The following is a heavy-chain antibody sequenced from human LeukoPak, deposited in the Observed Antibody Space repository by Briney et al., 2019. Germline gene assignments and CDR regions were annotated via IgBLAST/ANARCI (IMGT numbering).Heavy chain of an antibody. CDR1: GFPFNIYA. Sequence: PGGSLRLSCAASGFPFNIYAMSWVRQAPGKGLEWVAGITGGGSDTYYADSVKGRFTISRDNSKNTLYLQINSLRDEDAAVYSCAKAPYGEFEWGTWFDPWGQGTLVTVSS. V-gene: IGHV3-23*01. CDR2: ITGGGSDT. CDR3: AKAPYGEFEWGTWFDP. J-gene: IGHJ5*02. D-gene: IGHD4-17*01.